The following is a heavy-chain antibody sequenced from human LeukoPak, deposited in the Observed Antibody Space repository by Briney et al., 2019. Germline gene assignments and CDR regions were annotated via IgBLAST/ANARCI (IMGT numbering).Heavy chain of an antibody. V-gene: IGHV1-8*01. CDR1: GYTFTSYD. J-gene: IGHJ6*03. D-gene: IGHD3-9*01. CDR3: ARAAYDILTGYMHRYYYYYMDV. CDR2: MNHNSSTT. Sequence: ASVKVSCKASGYTFTSYDINWVRQAPGQGLEWMGWMNHNSSTTGYAQKCQGRLTMTRNTSISTAYMELSSLRSEDAAVYYCARAAYDILTGYMHRYYYYYMDVWGKGTTVTISS.